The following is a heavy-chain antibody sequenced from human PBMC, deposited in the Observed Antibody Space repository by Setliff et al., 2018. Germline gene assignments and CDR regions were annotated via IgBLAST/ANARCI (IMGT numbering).Heavy chain of an antibody. J-gene: IGHJ6*03. V-gene: IGHV1-18*01. CDR1: GYIFNTFG. CDR2: ISPYNGDT. Sequence: GASVKVSCKASGYIFNTFGISWVRRAPGQGLEWIGWISPYNGDTKYAQELQDRVTMTIDTSTSTAYVEVRSLRSDDTALYYCARSPPNRGVGQGHHMDVWGKGTSVTVSS. CDR3: ARSPPNRGVGQGHHMDV. D-gene: IGHD1-26*01.